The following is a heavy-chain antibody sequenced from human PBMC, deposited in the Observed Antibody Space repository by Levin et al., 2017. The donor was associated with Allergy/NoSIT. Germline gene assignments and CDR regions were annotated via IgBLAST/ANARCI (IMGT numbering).Heavy chain of an antibody. D-gene: IGHD2-2*03. V-gene: IGHV3-21*01. CDR1: GFTFSDYR. J-gene: IGHJ5*02. CDR3: ARGNGYCSSSTCYDNWFDP. Sequence: LSLTCAASGFTFSDYRMNWVRQAPGKGPEWVASISSSGIYIFYADSVKGRFTISRDNAKNSLGLEMNSLRVEDSAVYYCARGNGYCSSSTCYDNWFDPWGQGTLVTVSS. CDR2: ISSSGIYI.